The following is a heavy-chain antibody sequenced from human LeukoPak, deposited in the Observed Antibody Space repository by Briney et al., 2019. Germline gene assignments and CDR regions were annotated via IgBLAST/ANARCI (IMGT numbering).Heavy chain of an antibody. Sequence: PGGSLRLSCAASGFTFSSNWMHWVRQAPGKGLVWVSRINSDGSSTSYADSVKGRFTISRDNAKNSLYLQMNSLRAEDTAVYYCAREVLLWFGELSAHGMDVWGQGTTVTVSS. CDR2: INSDGSST. D-gene: IGHD3-10*01. J-gene: IGHJ6*02. CDR1: GFTFSSNW. CDR3: AREVLLWFGELSAHGMDV. V-gene: IGHV3-74*01.